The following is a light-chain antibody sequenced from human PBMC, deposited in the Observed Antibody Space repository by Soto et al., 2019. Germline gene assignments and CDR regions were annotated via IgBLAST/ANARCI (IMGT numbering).Light chain of an antibody. CDR3: SSYTSSVNPYV. CDR2: EVS. V-gene: IGLV2-14*01. Sequence: QSALTQPASVSGSPGQAITISCSGSYSDIGIYNYVSWYQQHPGRAPKLLIYEVSSRPSGVSDRFSGSKSGNTASLTISGLQAEDEADYYCSSYTSSVNPYVFGAGTKVTVL. CDR1: YSDIGIYNY. J-gene: IGLJ1*01.